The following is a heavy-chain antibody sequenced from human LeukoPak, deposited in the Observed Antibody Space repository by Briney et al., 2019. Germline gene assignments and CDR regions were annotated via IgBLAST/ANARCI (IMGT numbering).Heavy chain of an antibody. CDR1: GFSLSTSGGG. V-gene: IGHV2-5*02. CDR3: AHSFSSSQRLKFKHFQH. J-gene: IGHJ1*01. Sequence: SGPTVAKPTQTRTLTCTFSGFSLSTSGGGVGGIRQPPGKALEWLALLYWDDDKRYSPSLKSRFTITKDTSKNQVVLTMTNMDPVDTATYYCAHSFSSSQRLKFKHFQHWGQGTLVTVSS. CDR2: LYWDDDK. D-gene: IGHD6-13*01.